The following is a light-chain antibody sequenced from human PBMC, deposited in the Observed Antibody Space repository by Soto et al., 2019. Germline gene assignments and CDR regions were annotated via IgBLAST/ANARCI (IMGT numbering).Light chain of an antibody. J-gene: IGLJ2*01. CDR2: DVS. CDR1: SSDVGGYNY. Sequence: QSVLTQPASVSGSPGQSITISCTGTSSDVGGYNYVSWYQQHPGKAPKLMIYDVSNRPSGVSNPFSGSKSGNTASLTISGLQDEDEADYYCSSYTSSSTLVVFGGGTKLTVL. V-gene: IGLV2-14*01. CDR3: SSYTSSSTLVV.